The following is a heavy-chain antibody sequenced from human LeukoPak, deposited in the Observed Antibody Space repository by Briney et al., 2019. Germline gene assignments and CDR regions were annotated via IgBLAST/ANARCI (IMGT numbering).Heavy chain of an antibody. CDR1: GGTFSSYA. D-gene: IGHD2-21*01. J-gene: IGHJ1*01. CDR3: ASTVVVIATSPFQH. V-gene: IGHV1-69*06. CDR2: ITPIFGTA. Sequence: GASVKVSCKASGGTFSSYAISWVRQAPGQGLEWMGGITPIFGTANYAQKFQGRVTITADKSTSTAYMELSSLRSEDTAVYYCASTVVVIATSPFQHWGQGTLVTVSS.